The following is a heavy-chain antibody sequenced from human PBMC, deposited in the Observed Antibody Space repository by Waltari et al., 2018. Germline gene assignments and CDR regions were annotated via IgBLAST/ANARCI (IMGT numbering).Heavy chain of an antibody. CDR1: GFTFSSYA. Sequence: EVQLLESGGGLVQPGGSLRLSCAASGFTFSSYAMSWVRQAPGKGLEWVSAISGSGGSTYYAASVKGRFTSSRDNSKNTLYLQMNSLRAEDTAVYYCAKDLTYYYDSSGYYPDYWGQGTLVTVSS. CDR2: ISGSGGST. D-gene: IGHD3-22*01. V-gene: IGHV3-23*01. CDR3: AKDLTYYYDSSGYYPDY. J-gene: IGHJ4*02.